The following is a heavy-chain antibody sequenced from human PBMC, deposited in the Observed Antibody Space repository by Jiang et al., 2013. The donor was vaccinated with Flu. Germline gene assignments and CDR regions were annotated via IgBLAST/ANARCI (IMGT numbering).Heavy chain of an antibody. CDR2: INTNTGNP. CDR1: GYTFTSYA. CDR3: ARLLHNSSWSRPGNNWFDP. V-gene: IGHV7-4-1*02. J-gene: IGHJ5*02. D-gene: IGHD6-13*01. Sequence: SGYTFTSYAMNWVRQAPGQGLEWMGWINTNTGNPTYAQGFTGRFVFSLDTSVSTAYLQISSLKAEDTAVYYCARLLHNSSWSRPGNNWFDPWGQGTLVTVSS.